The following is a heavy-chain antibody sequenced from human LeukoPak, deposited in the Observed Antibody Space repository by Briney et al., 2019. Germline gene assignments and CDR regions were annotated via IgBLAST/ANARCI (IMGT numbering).Heavy chain of an antibody. Sequence: GSLRLSCAASGFTFSSYGMSWVRQAPGKGLEWVSAISGSGGSTYYADSVKGRFTISRDNSKNTLYLQMNSLRAEDTAVYYCSREGYYDSSGYTLYYFDYWGQGTLVTVSS. V-gene: IGHV3-23*01. J-gene: IGHJ4*02. CDR3: SREGYYDSSGYTLYYFDY. CDR2: ISGSGGST. CDR1: GFTFSSYG. D-gene: IGHD3-22*01.